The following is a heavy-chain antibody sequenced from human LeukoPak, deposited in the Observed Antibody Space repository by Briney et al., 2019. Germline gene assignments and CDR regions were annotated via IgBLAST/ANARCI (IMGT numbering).Heavy chain of an antibody. Sequence: TGGSLRLSCTGSGFTFGDYFMTWVRQAPGKGLEWVGFIRSKAYGEITDLAASAKSRFTISRDDSKSNAYLQMNSLKTEDTAVYYCTTGSGWYSPDYWGQGTLVTVSS. J-gene: IGHJ4*02. CDR2: IRSKAYGEIT. D-gene: IGHD6-19*01. CDR1: GFTFGDYF. CDR3: TTGSGWYSPDY. V-gene: IGHV3-49*04.